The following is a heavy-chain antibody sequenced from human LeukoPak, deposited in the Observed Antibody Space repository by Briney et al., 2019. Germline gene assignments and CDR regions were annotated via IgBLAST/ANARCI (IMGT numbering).Heavy chain of an antibody. Sequence: SVKVSCKASGGTFSSCAISWVRQAPGQGLEWMGGIIPIFGTANYAQKFQGRVTITADESTSTAYMELSSLRSEDTAVYYCASEGGTDKRAVRNYYGMDVWGKGTTVTVSS. J-gene: IGHJ6*04. CDR1: GGTFSSCA. V-gene: IGHV1-69*13. CDR3: ASEGGTDKRAVRNYYGMDV. CDR2: IIPIFGTA. D-gene: IGHD1-7*01.